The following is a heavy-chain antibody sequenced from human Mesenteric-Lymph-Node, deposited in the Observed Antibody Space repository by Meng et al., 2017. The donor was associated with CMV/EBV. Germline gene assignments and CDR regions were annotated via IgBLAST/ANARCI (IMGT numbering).Heavy chain of an antibody. CDR2: ISHGGST. CDR1: GGSFSCYS. V-gene: IGHV4-34*01. Sequence: YGGSFSCYSCSWIRQPPGQGLEWIGEISHGGSTNYSPSLKSRVTISVATSKNQFSLKLNSVTAADTAVYYCARLYCSSTGCHSWFDPWGQGTLVTVSS. CDR3: ARLYCSSTGCHSWFDP. J-gene: IGHJ5*02. D-gene: IGHD2-2*02.